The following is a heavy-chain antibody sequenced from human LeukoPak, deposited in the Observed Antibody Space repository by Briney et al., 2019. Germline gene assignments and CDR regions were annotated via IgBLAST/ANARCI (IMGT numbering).Heavy chain of an antibody. CDR1: GGSFSGYY. J-gene: IGHJ4*02. V-gene: IGHV4-34*01. CDR2: INHSGST. D-gene: IGHD3-10*01. Sequence: SETLSLTCAVYGGSFSGYYWSWIRQPPGKGLEWIGEINHSGSTNYNPSLKSRVTISVDTSKNQFSLKLSSVTAADTAVYYCARVSRGRPFDYWGQGTLVTVSS. CDR3: ARVSRGRPFDY.